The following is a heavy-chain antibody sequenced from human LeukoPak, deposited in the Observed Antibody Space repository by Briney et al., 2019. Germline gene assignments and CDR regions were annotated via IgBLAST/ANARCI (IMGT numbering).Heavy chain of an antibody. CDR3: AKRPFESSGPFDP. V-gene: IGHV3-23*01. J-gene: IGHJ5*02. CDR1: GFTFSSYA. D-gene: IGHD2-15*01. Sequence: GGSLRLSCAASGFTFSSYAMSWVRQAPGKGLEWVSGLSGSGGSTYYADPVKGRFTISRDNSKNTVFLQMNSLRAEDTAVYYCAKRPFESSGPFDPWGLGTLVTVSS. CDR2: LSGSGGST.